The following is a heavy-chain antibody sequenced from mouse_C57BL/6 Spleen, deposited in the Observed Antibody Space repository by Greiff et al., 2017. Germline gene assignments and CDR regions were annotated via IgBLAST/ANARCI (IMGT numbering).Heavy chain of an antibody. Sequence: EVQRVESGGGLVKPGGSLKLSCAASGFTFSSYTMSWVRQTPEKRLEWVATISGGGGNTYYPDSVKGRFTISRDNAKNTLYLQMSSLRSEDTALYYCARRLLGYFDVWGTGTTVTVSS. J-gene: IGHJ1*03. CDR1: GFTFSSYT. V-gene: IGHV5-9*01. CDR2: ISGGGGNT. CDR3: ARRLLGYFDV. D-gene: IGHD1-1*01.